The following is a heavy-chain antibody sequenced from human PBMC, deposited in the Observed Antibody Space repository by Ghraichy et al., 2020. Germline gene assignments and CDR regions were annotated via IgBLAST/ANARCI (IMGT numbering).Heavy chain of an antibody. CDR1: GFTFSSYS. CDR3: ARDWGGSPHFDY. J-gene: IGHJ4*02. CDR2: ISSSSSYI. D-gene: IGHD3-16*01. V-gene: IGHV3-21*01. Sequence: RGSLRLSCAASGFTFSSYSMNWVRQAPGKGLEWVSSISSSSSYIYYADSVKGRFTISRDNAKNSLYLQMNSLRAEDTAVYYCARDWGGSPHFDYWGQGTLVTVSS.